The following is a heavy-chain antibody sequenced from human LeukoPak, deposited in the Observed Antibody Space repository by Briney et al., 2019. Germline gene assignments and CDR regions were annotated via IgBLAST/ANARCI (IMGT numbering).Heavy chain of an antibody. V-gene: IGHV3-23*01. CDR3: AKVETSGGANCYALDY. J-gene: IGHJ4*02. D-gene: IGHD2-2*01. Sequence: GGSLRLSCAASGFTFSSYAMTWVRQAPDEGLEWVSAISGSDGSTYYADSVKGRFTISRDDSQNTLYLQMNSLSAEDTAVYYCAKVETSGGANCYALDYWGQGTLVTVSS. CDR2: ISGSDGST. CDR1: GFTFSSYA.